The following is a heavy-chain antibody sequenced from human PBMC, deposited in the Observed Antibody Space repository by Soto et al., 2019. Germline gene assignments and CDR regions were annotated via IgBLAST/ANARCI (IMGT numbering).Heavy chain of an antibody. J-gene: IGHJ5*02. CDR3: ARGVGYNWNDAGGWFDP. Sequence: QLVQSGAEVKKPGASVKVSCKASGYTFTSYAMHWVRQAPGQRLEWMGWINAGNGNTKYSQKFQGRVTITRDTSASTAYMELSSLRSEDTAVYYCARGVGYNWNDAGGWFDPWGQGTLVTVSS. CDR2: INAGNGNT. CDR1: GYTFTSYA. D-gene: IGHD1-1*01. V-gene: IGHV1-3*01.